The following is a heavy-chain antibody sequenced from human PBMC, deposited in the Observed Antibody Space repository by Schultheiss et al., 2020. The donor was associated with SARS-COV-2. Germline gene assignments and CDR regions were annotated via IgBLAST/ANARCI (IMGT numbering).Heavy chain of an antibody. CDR2: IYYSGST. D-gene: IGHD2-21*01. J-gene: IGHJ2*01. CDR1: GGSVSSGSYY. CDR3: ARRGSGIGIPFIDL. Sequence: SETLSLTCTVSGGSVSSGSYYWSWIRQPPGKGLEWIGYIYYSGSTNYNPSLKSRVTISVDTSKNQFSLKLSSVTAADTAVYYCARRGSGIGIPFIDLWGRGTLVTVSS. V-gene: IGHV4-61*01.